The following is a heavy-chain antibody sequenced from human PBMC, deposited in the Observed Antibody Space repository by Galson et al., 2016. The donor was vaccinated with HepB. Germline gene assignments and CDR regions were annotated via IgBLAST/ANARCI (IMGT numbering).Heavy chain of an antibody. J-gene: IGHJ6*02. V-gene: IGHV1-24*01. Sequence: SVKVSCKVSGYTLTELSMHWVRQAPGKGLEWMGGFDPEDVETIYAQKFQGRVTMTEDTSTDTAYMELSSLRSEDTAVYYCATHSGGTYYTCYGMDVWGQGTTVTVSS. CDR2: FDPEDVET. CDR1: GYTLTELS. D-gene: IGHD2-15*01. CDR3: ATHSGGTYYTCYGMDV.